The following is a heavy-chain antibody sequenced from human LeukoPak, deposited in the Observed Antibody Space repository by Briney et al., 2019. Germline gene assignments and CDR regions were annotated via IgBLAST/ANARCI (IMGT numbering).Heavy chain of an antibody. V-gene: IGHV1-46*01. CDR1: GYTFTSYY. Sequence: ASVKVSCKASGYTFTSYYMHWVRQAPGQGLEWMGIINPSGGSTSYAQKFQGRVTMTRDTSTSTVYMELSSLRSEDTAVYYCARGDCSGGSCPTSRAACFDYWGQGTLVTVSS. J-gene: IGHJ4*02. CDR3: ARGDCSGGSCPTSRAACFDY. D-gene: IGHD2-15*01. CDR2: INPSGGST.